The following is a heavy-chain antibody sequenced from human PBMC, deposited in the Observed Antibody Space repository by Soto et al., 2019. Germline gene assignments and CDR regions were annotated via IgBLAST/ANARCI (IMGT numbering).Heavy chain of an antibody. V-gene: IGHV4-59*01. CDR3: ARCDYDFWSGYSYYFDY. D-gene: IGHD3-3*01. Sequence: PSETLSLTCTVSGGSIISYYCSCIRRPPLERLEWIGYIYYSGSTNYNPSLKSRVTISVDTSKNQFSLKLSSVTAADTAVYYCARCDYDFWSGYSYYFDYWGQGTLVTVSS. CDR2: IYYSGST. CDR1: GGSIISYY. J-gene: IGHJ4*02.